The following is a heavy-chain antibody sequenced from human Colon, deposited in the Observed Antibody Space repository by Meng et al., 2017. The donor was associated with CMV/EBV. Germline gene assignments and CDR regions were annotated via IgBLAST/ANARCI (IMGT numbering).Heavy chain of an antibody. D-gene: IGHD3-10*01. J-gene: IGHJ4*02. CDR1: GFTISSYS. CDR2: ITRNDLI. V-gene: IGHV3-21*01. CDR3: ARDPDRDHSGSGRCLDF. Sequence: GESLKISCAASGFTISSYSMHGVRQAPGKGLEWVSFITRNDLIYNADSVEGRFTISRDNGRNSLYLQMSSLRDEDTAVYYCARDPDRDHSGSGRCLDFWGQGTVVTVSS.